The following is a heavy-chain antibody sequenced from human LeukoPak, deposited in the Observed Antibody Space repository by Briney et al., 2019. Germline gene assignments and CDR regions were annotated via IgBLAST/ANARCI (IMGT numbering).Heavy chain of an antibody. CDR2: ISHIGST. D-gene: IGHD1-14*01. Sequence: SETLSLTCTVSGAPISGHYLTWLRQPPGKGLEWIGYISHIGSTNYNPSLKSRVTISVDTSKNQFSLKLTSVTAADTAVYYCARDRISINALDMWGQGTMVTVSS. J-gene: IGHJ3*02. V-gene: IGHV4-59*11. CDR1: GAPISGHY. CDR3: ARDRISINALDM.